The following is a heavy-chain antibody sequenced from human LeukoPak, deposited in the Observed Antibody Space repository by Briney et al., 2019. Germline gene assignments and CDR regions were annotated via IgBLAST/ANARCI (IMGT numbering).Heavy chain of an antibody. J-gene: IGHJ6*03. CDR3: ARTTEGGYTYDYFYYYYMDV. V-gene: IGHV4-59*01. CDR2: IYYSGST. D-gene: IGHD5-18*01. Sequence: PGGSLRLSCAASGFTFSDAWMSWIRQPPGKGLEWIGYIYYSGSTNYNPSLKSRVTISVDTSKNHFSLKLSSVTAADTAVYYCARTTEGGYTYDYFYYYYMDVWGKGTTVTISS. CDR1: GFTFSDAW.